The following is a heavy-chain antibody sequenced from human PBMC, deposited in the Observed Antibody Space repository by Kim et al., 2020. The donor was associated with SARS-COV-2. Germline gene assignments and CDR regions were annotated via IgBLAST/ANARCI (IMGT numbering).Heavy chain of an antibody. D-gene: IGHD2-21*02. Sequence: SVKGRFTIARDNSKNTLYLQMNSLRAEDTAVYYCAKARIVVVTAPEAFDIWGQGTMVTVSS. V-gene: IGHV3-23*01. J-gene: IGHJ3*02. CDR3: AKARIVVVTAPEAFDI.